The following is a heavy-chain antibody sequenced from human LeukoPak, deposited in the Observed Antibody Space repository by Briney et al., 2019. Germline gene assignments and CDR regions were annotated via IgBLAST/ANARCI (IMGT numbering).Heavy chain of an antibody. V-gene: IGHV4-59*01. D-gene: IGHD6-13*01. J-gene: IGHJ4*02. CDR1: GFTFDDYA. CDR3: LRHSSSWRFAFDS. CDR2: IYYTGGT. Sequence: LRLSCAASGFTFDDYAMHWVRQAPGKGLEWIGQIYYTGGTSYNPSLKSRVTISVDTSKNQFSLKLSSVTAADTAMYYCLRHSSSWRFAFDSWGRGTLVTVSS.